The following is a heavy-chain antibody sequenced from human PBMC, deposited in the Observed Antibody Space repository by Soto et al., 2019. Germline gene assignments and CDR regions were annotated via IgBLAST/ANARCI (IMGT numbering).Heavy chain of an antibody. D-gene: IGHD6-13*01. V-gene: IGHV3-23*01. J-gene: IGHJ6*02. CDR2: ISGSGGST. CDR1: GFTFSSYA. CDR3: AKRLLAGRGYYYYGMDI. Sequence: QPWGSLRLSCAASGFTFSSYAMSWVRQAPGKGLEWVSAISGSGGSTYYADSVKGRFTISRDNSKNTLYLQMNSLRAEDTAVYYCAKRLLAGRGYYYYGMDIWGQGTTVTVSS.